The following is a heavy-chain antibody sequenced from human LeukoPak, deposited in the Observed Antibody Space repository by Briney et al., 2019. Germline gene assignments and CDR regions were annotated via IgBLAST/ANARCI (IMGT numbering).Heavy chain of an antibody. J-gene: IGHJ6*03. CDR2: ISSSSSYI. D-gene: IGHD1-26*01. CDR1: GFTLSSYS. CDR3: ARGRRSHPALYYYSYYMDV. V-gene: IGHV3-21*01. Sequence: AGSLRLACAASGFTLSSYSMDWVRQAPGKGLEWVSSISSSSSYIYYADSVKGRFTISRDNAKNSLYLQMNSLRAEDTAVYYCARGRRSHPALYYYSYYMDVWLKGTTVTVSS.